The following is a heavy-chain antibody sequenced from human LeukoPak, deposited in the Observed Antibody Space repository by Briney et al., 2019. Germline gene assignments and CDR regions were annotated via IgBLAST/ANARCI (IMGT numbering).Heavy chain of an antibody. D-gene: IGHD3-16*02. CDR3: ARGGEFSSNYSYYIDV. Sequence: ASVKVSRKPSVYTFTDFYIHWVRQAPRRGLEWMGWINPNNGGTNYAHKSQGRMTMTRDTSISTVYMELRRLTADDADVCYCARGGEFSSNYSYYIDVWGKGPRSPSP. J-gene: IGHJ6*03. CDR2: INPNNGGT. V-gene: IGHV1-2*02. CDR1: VYTFTDFY.